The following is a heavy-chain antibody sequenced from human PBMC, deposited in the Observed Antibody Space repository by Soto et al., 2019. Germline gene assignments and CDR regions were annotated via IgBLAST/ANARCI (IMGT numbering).Heavy chain of an antibody. CDR3: ARDRYYYGSGSYDYYYYYGMDV. Sequence: PSESLSLTCTVSGCSVSSGSYYWSWIRQPPGKGLEWIGYIYYSGSTNYNPSLKSRVTISVDTSKNQFSLKLSSVTAADTAVYYCARDRYYYGSGSYDYYYYYGMDVWGQGTTVTVSS. CDR2: IYYSGST. D-gene: IGHD3-10*01. CDR1: GCSVSSGSYY. V-gene: IGHV4-61*01. J-gene: IGHJ6*02.